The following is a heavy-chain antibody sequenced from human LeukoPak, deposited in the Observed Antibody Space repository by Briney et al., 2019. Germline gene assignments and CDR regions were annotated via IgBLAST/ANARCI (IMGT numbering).Heavy chain of an antibody. CDR3: AKRLGGSGFDY. V-gene: IGHV3-23*01. D-gene: IGHD3-16*01. Sequence: GGSLRLSCAASGFAFSTYVMSWVRQAPGKGLDWVSAIGTSGGTTYYADSVQGRFTISRDNSKDTLYLQMNSLRAEDTAVYYCAKRLGGSGFDYWGQGTLVTVSS. CDR2: IGTSGGTT. CDR1: GFAFSTYV. J-gene: IGHJ4*02.